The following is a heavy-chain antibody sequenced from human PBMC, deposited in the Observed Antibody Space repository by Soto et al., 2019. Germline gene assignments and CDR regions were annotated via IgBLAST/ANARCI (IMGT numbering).Heavy chain of an antibody. Sequence: ASVKVSRKASGYTFTSYYMHWVRQAPGQGLEWMGIINPSGGSTSYAQKFQGRVTMTRDTSTSTVYMELSSLRSEDTAVYYCARDRIPYYYDSSGYAGHDAFDIWGQGTMVTVSS. CDR3: ARDRIPYYYDSSGYAGHDAFDI. CDR1: GYTFTSYY. D-gene: IGHD3-22*01. J-gene: IGHJ3*02. CDR2: INPSGGST. V-gene: IGHV1-46*01.